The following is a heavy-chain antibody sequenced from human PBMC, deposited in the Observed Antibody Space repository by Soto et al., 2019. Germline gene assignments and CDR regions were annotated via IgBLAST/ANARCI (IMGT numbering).Heavy chain of an antibody. D-gene: IGHD2-21*02. CDR3: AKDRSSGILDY. Sequence: QVQLVESGGGVVQPGRSLRLSCAASGFTFSSYGMHWVRQGPGKGLEWEAVISYDGSNKYYSDSVKGRFTISRDNSQNTLYLPMNSLRAEDTAVYYCAKDRSSGILDYWGQGTLVTVSS. J-gene: IGHJ4*02. CDR2: ISYDGSNK. CDR1: GFTFSSYG. V-gene: IGHV3-30*18.